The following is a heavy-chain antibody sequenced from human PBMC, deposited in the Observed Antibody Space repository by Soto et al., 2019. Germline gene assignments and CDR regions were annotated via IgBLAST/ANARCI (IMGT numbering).Heavy chain of an antibody. Sequence: GGSLRLSCAASGFTFSSYAMSWVRQAPGTGLEWVSAISGSGGSTYYADSVKGRFTISRDNSKSTLYLQMNSLRAEDTALYYCAKGRSYYYYYGVDVWGQGTTVTVSS. V-gene: IGHV3-23*01. CDR3: AKGRSYYYYYGVDV. CDR2: ISGSGGST. CDR1: GFTFSSYA. J-gene: IGHJ6*02.